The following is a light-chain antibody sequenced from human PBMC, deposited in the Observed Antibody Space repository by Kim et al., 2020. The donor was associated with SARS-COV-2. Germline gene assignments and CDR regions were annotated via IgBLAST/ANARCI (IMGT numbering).Light chain of an antibody. CDR3: ASWDDRLRGWV. Sequence: ELTQPPSASGTPGQRVTISCSGSSSNIGSNSVTWYRQVPGTAPKLFIHSSDQRPSGVPDRFSGSKSGTSATLAISGLQSEDEADYYCASWDDRLRGWVFGGGTKLTVL. J-gene: IGLJ3*02. CDR1: SSNIGSNS. V-gene: IGLV1-44*01. CDR2: SSD.